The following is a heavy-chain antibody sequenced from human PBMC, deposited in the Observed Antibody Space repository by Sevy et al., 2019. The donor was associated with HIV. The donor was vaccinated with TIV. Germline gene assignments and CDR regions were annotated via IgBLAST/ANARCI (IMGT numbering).Heavy chain of an antibody. CDR3: ARDMGVSYTPLDY. Sequence: GGSLRLSCAASGFTFSSYSMNWVRQAPEKGLEWISCVSGNSGAINYADSVKGRFTISRDNAKNSLYLQMNSLRVDDTAVYYCARDMGVSYTPLDYWGQGTLVTVSS. CDR2: VSGNSGAI. D-gene: IGHD3-10*01. J-gene: IGHJ4*02. V-gene: IGHV3-48*01. CDR1: GFTFSSYS.